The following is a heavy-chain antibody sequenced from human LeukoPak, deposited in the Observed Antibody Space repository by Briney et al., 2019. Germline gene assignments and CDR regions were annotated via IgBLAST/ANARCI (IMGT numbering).Heavy chain of an antibody. Sequence: PSETLSLTCAVYGGSFSGYYWSWIRQPPGKGLEWIGEINHSGSTNYNPSLKSRVTISVDTSKNQFSLKLSSVTAADTAVYYCAGGRAYGDSYYPLTFTYGGKGTLVTAS. V-gene: IGHV4-34*01. CDR3: AGGRAYGDSYYPLTFTY. D-gene: IGHD4-17*01. CDR2: INHSGST. J-gene: IGHJ4*02. CDR1: GGSFSGYY.